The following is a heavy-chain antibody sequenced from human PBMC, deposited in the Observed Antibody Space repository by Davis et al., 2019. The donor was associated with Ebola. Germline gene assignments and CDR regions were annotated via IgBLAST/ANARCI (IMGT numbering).Heavy chain of an antibody. CDR2: INPNSGGT. D-gene: IGHD6-6*01. CDR3: ARALLEYSSSSGDY. J-gene: IGHJ4*02. Sequence: ASVKVSCKASGYTFTGYYMHWVRQAPGQGLEWMGWINPNSGGTNYAQKFQGRVTMTRDTSISTAYMELSRLRSDDTAVYYCARALLEYSSSSGDYWGQGTLVTVSS. V-gene: IGHV1-2*02. CDR1: GYTFTGYY.